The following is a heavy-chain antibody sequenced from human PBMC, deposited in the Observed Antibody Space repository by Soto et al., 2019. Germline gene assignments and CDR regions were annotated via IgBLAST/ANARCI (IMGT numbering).Heavy chain of an antibody. D-gene: IGHD3-10*01. V-gene: IGHV4-34*01. CDR2: VNHSGST. J-gene: IGHJ4*02. CDR3: ASGYGRNFAY. CDR1: GGSLSGYY. Sequence: QVQLQQWGAGLLKPSETLSLTCAVDGGSLSGYYWSWIRQPPGKGLEWIGEVNHSGSTNYNPSITSRVTISVDTSKNQFSLKLSSVTAADTAVYYCASGYGRNFAYWGQGTLVTVSS.